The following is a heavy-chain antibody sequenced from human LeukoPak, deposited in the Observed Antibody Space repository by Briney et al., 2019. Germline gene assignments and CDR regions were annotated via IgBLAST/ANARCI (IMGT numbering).Heavy chain of an antibody. CDR1: GFTFSNHW. CDR2: ISSSSSTI. J-gene: IGHJ4*02. D-gene: IGHD3-22*01. Sequence: GGSLRLSCAASGFTFSNHWLHWVRQAPGKELEWVSYISSSSSTIYYADSVKGRFTISRDNAKNSLYLQMNSLRDEDTAVYYCARESYYYDSSGYYHDYWGQGTLVTVSS. CDR3: ARESYYYDSSGYYHDY. V-gene: IGHV3-48*02.